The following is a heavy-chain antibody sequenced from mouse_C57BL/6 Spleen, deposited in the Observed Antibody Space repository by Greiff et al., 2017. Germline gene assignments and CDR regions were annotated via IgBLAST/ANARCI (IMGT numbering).Heavy chain of an antibody. CDR2: IDPEDGET. D-gene: IGHD1-1*01. V-gene: IGHV14-2*01. Sequence: EVQLQESGAELVKPGASVTLSCTASGFNIKDYYMHWVKQRTEQGLEWIGRIDPEDGETKYAPKFQGKATITADPSFNTAYLQLSSLTSEDTAVYYCARYYGSSYAWYFDVWGTGTTVTVSS. CDR3: ARYYGSSYAWYFDV. J-gene: IGHJ1*03. CDR1: GFNIKDYY.